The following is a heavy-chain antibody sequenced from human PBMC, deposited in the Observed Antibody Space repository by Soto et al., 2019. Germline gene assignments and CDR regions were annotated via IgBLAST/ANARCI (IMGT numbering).Heavy chain of an antibody. CDR2: ISHSGST. Sequence: QVQLQESGPGLVKPSGTLSLTCAVSGGSISSSNWWSWVRQPPGKGLEWIGEISHSGSTNYNPSLKSRVTISVDKSKSQFSLKLRSVTAADTAVYYCAGAPAKPAAMVPTWGQGTLVTVSS. CDR1: GGSISSSNW. CDR3: AGAPAKPAAMVPT. V-gene: IGHV4-4*02. J-gene: IGHJ4*02. D-gene: IGHD2-2*01.